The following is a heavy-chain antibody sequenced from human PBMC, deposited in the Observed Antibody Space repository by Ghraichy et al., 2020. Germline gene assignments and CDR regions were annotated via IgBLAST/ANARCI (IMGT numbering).Heavy chain of an antibody. CDR3: ARHQFPAYYDFWSGYWFDP. CDR1: GGSISSYY. D-gene: IGHD3-3*01. CDR2: IYYSGST. Sequence: SQTLSLTCTVSGGSISSYYWSWIRQPPGKGLEWIGYIYYSGSTNYNPSLKSRVTISVDTSKNQFSLKLSSVTAADTAVYYCARHQFPAYYDFWSGYWFDPWGQGTLVTVSS. V-gene: IGHV4-59*08. J-gene: IGHJ5*02.